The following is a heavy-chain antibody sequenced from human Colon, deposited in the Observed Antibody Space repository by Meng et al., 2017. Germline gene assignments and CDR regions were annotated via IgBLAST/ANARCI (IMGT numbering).Heavy chain of an antibody. CDR3: TRGGVAGSFDY. CDR2: IKQDGSGE. CDR1: GFTFSSYW. V-gene: IGHV3-7*01. J-gene: IGHJ4*02. Sequence: GESLKISCAASGFTFSSYWMSWVRQAPGKGLEWVAHIKQDGSGEYYVDSVKGRFTISRDNAKNSLSLQMNSPRAEDTAVYYCTRGGVAGSFDYWGQGTLVTVSS. D-gene: IGHD6-19*01.